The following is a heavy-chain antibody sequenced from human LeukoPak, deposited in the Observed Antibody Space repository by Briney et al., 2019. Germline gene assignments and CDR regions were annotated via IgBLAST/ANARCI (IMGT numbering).Heavy chain of an antibody. CDR2: IYYSGST. V-gene: IGHV4-59*01. D-gene: IGHD3-10*01. CDR3: ASSPVWSGDPMGYFDY. J-gene: IGHJ4*02. CDR1: GGSISSFY. Sequence: SETLSLTCTVSGGSISSFYWSRIRQPPEKGLEWIGYIYYSGSTNYNPSLKSRVTMSVDTSKDQFSLKLSSVTAADTAVYYCASSPVWSGDPMGYFDYWGQGTLVTVSS.